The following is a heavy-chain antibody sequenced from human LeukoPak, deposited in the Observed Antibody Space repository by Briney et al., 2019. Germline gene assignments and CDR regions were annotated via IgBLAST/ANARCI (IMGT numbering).Heavy chain of an antibody. D-gene: IGHD5-12*01. V-gene: IGHV3-74*01. J-gene: IGHJ4*02. CDR3: ANSGIHFQSDY. CDR1: GFTFTTYW. CDR2: VDEYGSNT. Sequence: PGGSLRLSCGASGFTFTTYWMHWVRQAPGKGLVWVSRVDEYGSNTAYADSVKGRFTISRDNAKNMLYLQMNSLRPEDTAVYYCANSGIHFQSDYWGQGTPVTVSS.